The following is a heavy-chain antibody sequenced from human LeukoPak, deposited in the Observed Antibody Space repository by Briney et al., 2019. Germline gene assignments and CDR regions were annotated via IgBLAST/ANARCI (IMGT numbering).Heavy chain of an antibody. Sequence: SETLSLTCTVSGGSISSSSYYWGWIRQPPGKGLEWIGSIYYSGSTYYNPSLKSRVTISVDTSKNQFSLKLSSVTAADTAVYYCARVSRGGSYYIDYWGQGTLVTVSS. CDR2: IYYSGST. J-gene: IGHJ4*02. V-gene: IGHV4-39*01. CDR1: GGSISSSSYY. D-gene: IGHD1-26*01. CDR3: ARVSRGGSYYIDY.